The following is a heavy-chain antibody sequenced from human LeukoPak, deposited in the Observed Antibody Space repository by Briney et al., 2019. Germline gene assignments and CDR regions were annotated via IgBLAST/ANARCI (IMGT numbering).Heavy chain of an antibody. Sequence: SETLSLTCTVSGGSISSSSYYWGWIRQPPGKGLEWIGSIYYSGSTYYNPSLKSRVTISVDTSKNQFSLKLSSVTAADTAVYYCASPLRRPNYGGNPSATTFDIWGQGTMVTVSS. CDR3: ASPLRRPNYGGNPSATTFDI. CDR1: GGSISSSSYY. J-gene: IGHJ3*02. CDR2: IYYSGST. V-gene: IGHV4-39*01. D-gene: IGHD4-23*01.